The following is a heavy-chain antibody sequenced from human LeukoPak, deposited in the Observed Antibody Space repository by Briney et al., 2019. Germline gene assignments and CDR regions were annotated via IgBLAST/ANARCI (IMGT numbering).Heavy chain of an antibody. CDR2: INPSGGRT. CDR1: GYTFTGYY. J-gene: IGHJ6*03. V-gene: IGHV1-46*01. CDR3: ARDLHSSSWYLLYMDV. Sequence: ASVKVSCKASGYTFTGYYMHWVRQAPGQGLEWMGIINPSGGRTSYAQKFQGRVTMTRDTSTSTVYMELSSLRSEDTAVYYCARDLHSSSWYLLYMDVWGKGTTVTVSS. D-gene: IGHD6-13*01.